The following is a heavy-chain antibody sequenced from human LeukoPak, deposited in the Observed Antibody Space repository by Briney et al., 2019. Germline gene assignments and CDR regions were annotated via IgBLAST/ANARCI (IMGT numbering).Heavy chain of an antibody. Sequence: GRSLRRSCAASGFTFDDYAMHWVRQAPGKGLEWVSGISWNSGSIGYADSVKGRFTISRDNAKNPLYLQMNSLRAEDTALYYCAKSRLNGQDFDYWGQGTLVTVSS. J-gene: IGHJ4*02. V-gene: IGHV3-9*01. CDR1: GFTFDDYA. CDR3: AKSRLNGQDFDY. D-gene: IGHD1-1*01. CDR2: ISWNSGSI.